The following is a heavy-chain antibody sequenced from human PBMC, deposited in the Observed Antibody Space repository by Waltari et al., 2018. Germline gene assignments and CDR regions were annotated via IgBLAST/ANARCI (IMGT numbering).Heavy chain of an antibody. V-gene: IGHV3-21*02. CDR1: GFTFNLYT. J-gene: IGHJ4*02. Sequence: EVQLVESGGGLVKPGGSLGLSCAASGFTFNLYTMTWVRQAPGKGLEWVSSISSASSYTYYADSLKGRFTISRDNTKNSLYLQMNSLRAEDTAVYYCVRMSSSGNTYNFDSWGQGTLVTVSS. CDR2: ISSASSYT. D-gene: IGHD3-22*01. CDR3: VRMSSSGNTYNFDS.